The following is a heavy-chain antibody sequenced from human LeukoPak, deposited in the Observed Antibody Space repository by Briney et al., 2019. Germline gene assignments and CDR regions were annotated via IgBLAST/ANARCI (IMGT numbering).Heavy chain of an antibody. D-gene: IGHD5-18*01. CDR3: TTIKRGNIFGYFDF. CDR2: DSGRT. CDR1: GGSMTPHH. V-gene: IGHV4-59*11. Sequence: SETLSLTCTVSGGSMTPHHWNWIRQTPGKGLEWIGYDSGRTKENPSLKSRVTLSADTSKNQLSLRLSSVTAADTAVYYCTTIKRGNIFGYFDFWGQGILVTVSS. J-gene: IGHJ4*02.